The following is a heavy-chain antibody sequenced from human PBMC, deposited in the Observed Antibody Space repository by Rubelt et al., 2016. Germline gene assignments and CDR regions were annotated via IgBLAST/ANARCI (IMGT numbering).Heavy chain of an antibody. V-gene: IGHV4-39*01. D-gene: IGHD2-2*01. CDR3: ENIVVVPAAMPGP. CDR1: GGSISSSSYY. Sequence: QLQLQESGPGLVKPSETLSLTCTVSGGSISSSSYYWGWIRQPPGTGLEWIGSIYYSGSTYYNPSTKSRVTSAVDTSKNQFSLKLSSVTAADTAVYYCENIVVVPAAMPGPWGQGTLVTVSS. J-gene: IGHJ5*02. CDR2: IYYSGST.